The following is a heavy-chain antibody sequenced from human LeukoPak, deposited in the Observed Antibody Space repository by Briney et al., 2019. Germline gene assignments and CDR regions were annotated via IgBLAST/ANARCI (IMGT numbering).Heavy chain of an antibody. Sequence: ASVTVSCTASGYTFTSYYMHWVRQAPGQGLEWMGIINPSGGSTSYAQKFQGRVTMTTDTSTSTAYMELRSLRSDDTAVYYCARVYNRGSGYENWFDPWGQGTLVTVSS. J-gene: IGHJ5*02. CDR1: GYTFTSYY. D-gene: IGHD3-3*01. CDR3: ARVYNRGSGYENWFDP. CDR2: INPSGGST. V-gene: IGHV1-46*01.